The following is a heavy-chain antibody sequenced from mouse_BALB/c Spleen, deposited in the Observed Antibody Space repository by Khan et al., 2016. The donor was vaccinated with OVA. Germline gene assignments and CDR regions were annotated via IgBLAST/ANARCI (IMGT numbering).Heavy chain of an antibody. Sequence: EVKLLESGPGIVQPSESLSLTCAVSSFSITSYGISSVRQPPAKRLELFVAIDSNGGSTDYTDSVNRRFTISGDTSKHALFLQLRSLTSEDTAMYYCARRAIWGQGTTLTVSS. J-gene: IGHJ2*01. CDR1: SFSITSYG. CDR3: ARRAI. CDR2: IDSNGGST. D-gene: IGHD3-1*01. V-gene: IGHV5-6-3*01.